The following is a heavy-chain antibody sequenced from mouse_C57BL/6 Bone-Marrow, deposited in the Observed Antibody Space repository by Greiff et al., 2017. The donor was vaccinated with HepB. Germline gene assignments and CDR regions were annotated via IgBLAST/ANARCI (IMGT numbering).Heavy chain of an antibody. V-gene: IGHV1-50*01. CDR1: GYTFTSYW. Sequence: QVQLQQPGAELVKPGASVKLSCKASGYTFTSYWMQWVKQRPGQGLEWIGEIDPSDSYTNYNQKFKGKATLTVDTSSSTAYMQLSSLTSEDSAVYYCARKWLSMDYWGQGTSVTVSS. CDR3: ARKWLSMDY. J-gene: IGHJ4*01. D-gene: IGHD1-3*01. CDR2: IDPSDSYT.